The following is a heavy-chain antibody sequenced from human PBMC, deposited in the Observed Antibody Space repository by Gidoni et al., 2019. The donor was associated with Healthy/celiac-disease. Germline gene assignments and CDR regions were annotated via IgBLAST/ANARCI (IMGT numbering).Heavy chain of an antibody. Sequence: EVQLVESGGGLVKPGGSLRLSCAASGFTFSSYSMNWVRQAPGKGLEWVSSISSSSSYRDYAGSVKGRFTSSRENAKKSLYLQMNSLRAEDTAVYYCARAENNCGGGDYWGQGTLVTVSS. J-gene: IGHJ4*02. CDR3: ARAENNCGGGDY. V-gene: IGHV3-21*01. CDR2: ISSSSSYR. CDR1: GFTFSSYS. D-gene: IGHD1-1*01.